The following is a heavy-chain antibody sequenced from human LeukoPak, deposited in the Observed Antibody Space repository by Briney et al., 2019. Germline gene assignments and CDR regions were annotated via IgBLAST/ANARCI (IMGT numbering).Heavy chain of an antibody. D-gene: IGHD3-22*01. Sequence: ASVKVSCKASGYTFTGYFIHWVRQAPGQGLEWMGWINPNSGGTNYAQKFQGRVTMTRDTSISTVYMELSRLRSDDTAVYYCARDERYDSSGYPFDYWGQGTLVTVSS. CDR3: ARDERYDSSGYPFDY. CDR2: INPNSGGT. V-gene: IGHV1-2*02. CDR1: GYTFTGYF. J-gene: IGHJ4*02.